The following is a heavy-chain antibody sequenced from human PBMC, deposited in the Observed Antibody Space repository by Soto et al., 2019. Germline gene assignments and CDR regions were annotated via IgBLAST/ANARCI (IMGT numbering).Heavy chain of an antibody. CDR1: GASVRSGDYY. CDR2: IYNSGGS. Sequence: QVQLQESGPGLVKPSQTLSLTCSVSGASVRSGDYYWSSIRQAPGKGLEWIGYIYNSGGSYYNPSLKRRLTISIDTSKNQFSLKLNSVTAADTAIYYCVGTGTTDDYWGRGTLVTVSS. V-gene: IGHV4-30-4*01. CDR3: VGTGTTDDY. J-gene: IGHJ4*02. D-gene: IGHD4-17*01.